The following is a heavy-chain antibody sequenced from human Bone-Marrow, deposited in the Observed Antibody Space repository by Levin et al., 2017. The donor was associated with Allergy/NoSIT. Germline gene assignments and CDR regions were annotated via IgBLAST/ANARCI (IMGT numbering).Heavy chain of an antibody. CDR2: ISGSGGTT. CDR3: VKEGVEVVAATLFDP. CDR1: GFTFNNYA. D-gene: IGHD2-15*01. J-gene: IGHJ5*02. Sequence: QAGGSLRLSCAASGFTFNNYAMSWVRQAPGKGLEWVSGISGSGGTTNYAHSVEGRYTISRDNSRNTVYLQMNSLRSEDTALYYCVKEGVEVVAATLFDPWGQGTLVTVSS. V-gene: IGHV3-23*01.